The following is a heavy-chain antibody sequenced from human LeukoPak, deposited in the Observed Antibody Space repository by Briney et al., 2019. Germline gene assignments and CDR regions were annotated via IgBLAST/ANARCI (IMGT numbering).Heavy chain of an antibody. CDR1: GFTFSSYG. CDR3: GRVRWEVENWFDS. V-gene: IGHV3-30*02. D-gene: IGHD4-23*01. J-gene: IGHJ5*01. Sequence: GGCLRLSCAASGFTFSSYGMHWVRQAPGKGLEWVAFIRYDGSNKYYADSVKGRFTISRDNSKNTLYLQMNSLRAEDTAVYYCGRVRWEVENWFDSWGQGTLVTVSS. CDR2: IRYDGSNK.